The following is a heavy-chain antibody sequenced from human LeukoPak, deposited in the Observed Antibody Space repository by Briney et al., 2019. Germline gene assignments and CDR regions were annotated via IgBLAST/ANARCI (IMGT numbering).Heavy chain of an antibody. CDR2: IIPILGIA. V-gene: IGHV1-69*04. J-gene: IGHJ4*02. D-gene: IGHD6-19*01. CDR3: ARDLYSSGWYVGPTDY. CDR1: GGTFSSYA. Sequence: GASVRVSCKASGGTFSSYAISWMRQAPGQGLEWVGRIIPILGIANYAQKFQGRVTITADKSTSTAYMELSSLRSEDTAVYYCARDLYSSGWYVGPTDYWGQGTLVTVSS.